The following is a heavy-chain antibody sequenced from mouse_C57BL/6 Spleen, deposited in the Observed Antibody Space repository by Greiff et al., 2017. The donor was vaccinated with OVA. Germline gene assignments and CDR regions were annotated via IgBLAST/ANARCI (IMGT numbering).Heavy chain of an antibody. J-gene: IGHJ2*01. Sequence: QVQLQQSGAELVRPGSSVKLSCKASGYTFTSYWMDWVKQRPGQGLEWIGNIYPSDSETHYNQKFKDKATLTVDKSSSTAYMQLSSLTSEDSAVYYCARRLGRDFDYWGQGTTLTVSS. CDR1: GYTFTSYW. V-gene: IGHV1-61*01. CDR3: ARRLGRDFDY. CDR2: IYPSDSET. D-gene: IGHD4-1*01.